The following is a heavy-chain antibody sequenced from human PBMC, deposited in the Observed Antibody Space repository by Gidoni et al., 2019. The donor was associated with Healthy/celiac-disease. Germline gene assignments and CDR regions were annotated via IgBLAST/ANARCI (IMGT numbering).Heavy chain of an antibody. Sequence: EVQLVESGGGLVKPGGSLRLSCAASGFTFSSYSMNWVRQAPGKGLEWVSSISSSSSYIYYADSVKGRFTISRDNAKNSLYLQMNSLRAEDTAVYYCARGYYDFWSGYYTYYYYYMDVWGKGTTVTVSS. V-gene: IGHV3-21*01. CDR3: ARGYYDFWSGYYTYYYYYMDV. D-gene: IGHD3-3*01. CDR2: ISSSSSYI. CDR1: GFTFSSYS. J-gene: IGHJ6*03.